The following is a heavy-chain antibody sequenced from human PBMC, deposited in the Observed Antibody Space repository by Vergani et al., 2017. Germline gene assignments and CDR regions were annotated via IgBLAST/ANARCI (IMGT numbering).Heavy chain of an antibody. CDR2: IYYSGST. V-gene: IGHV4-39*01. CDR1: GGSISSSSYY. D-gene: IGHD4-23*01. Sequence: QLQLQESGSGLVKPSETLSLTCTVSGGSISSSSYYWGWIRQPPGKGLEWIGSIYYSGSTYYNPSLKSRVTISVDTSKNQFSLKLSSVTAADTAVYYCARHSRPAVASVGWFDPWGQGTLVTVSS. CDR3: ARHSRPAVASVGWFDP. J-gene: IGHJ5*02.